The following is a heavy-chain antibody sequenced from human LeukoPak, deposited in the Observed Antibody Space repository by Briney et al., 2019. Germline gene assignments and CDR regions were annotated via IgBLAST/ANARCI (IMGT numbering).Heavy chain of an antibody. Sequence: GGSLRLSCAASGFTFSSYSMNWVRQAPGKGLEWLSYISSSSSIIYYADSVKGRFTISRDNSKNTLYLQMNSLRAEDTAVYYCARPLSIVGATIGAFDIWGQGTMVTVSS. J-gene: IGHJ3*02. D-gene: IGHD1-26*01. CDR2: ISSSSSII. CDR1: GFTFSSYS. CDR3: ARPLSIVGATIGAFDI. V-gene: IGHV3-48*01.